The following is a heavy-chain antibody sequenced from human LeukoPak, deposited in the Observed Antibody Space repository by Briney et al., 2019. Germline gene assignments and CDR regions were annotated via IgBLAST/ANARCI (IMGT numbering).Heavy chain of an antibody. J-gene: IGHJ4*02. CDR1: GYTLTEIS. D-gene: IGHD4-17*01. Sequence: GSVKVSCKVSGYTLTEISMHWVRQAPGQGLEWMGGFNPEDVETIFARSFQGRLTVTEDTSTDTAHMELSSLRAEDTAMYYCATEIVGYGDVHYFDSWGQGTLVTVSS. V-gene: IGHV1-24*01. CDR3: ATEIVGYGDVHYFDS. CDR2: FNPEDVET.